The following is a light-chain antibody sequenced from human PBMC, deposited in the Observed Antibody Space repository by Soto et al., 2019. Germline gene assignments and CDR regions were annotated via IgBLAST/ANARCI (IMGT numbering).Light chain of an antibody. CDR1: RSLVYSDGNTY. Sequence: DVVMTQSPISLTLTLGQPASISCRSSRSLVYSDGNTYLNWFQQRPGQSPRRLIYKVSNRDSGVPDRFSGSGSGADSTLRISRVEAEDVGFYYCMQASQWPYTFGQGTKLEIK. J-gene: IGKJ2*01. V-gene: IGKV2-30*01. CDR2: KVS. CDR3: MQASQWPYT.